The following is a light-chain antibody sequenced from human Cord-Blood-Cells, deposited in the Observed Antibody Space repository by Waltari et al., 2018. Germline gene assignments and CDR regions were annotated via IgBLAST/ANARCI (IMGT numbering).Light chain of an antibody. CDR2: AAS. CDR3: QQSYSTPLT. CDR1: QSISSY. Sequence: TQSPTSLSASVGDRVTITCRASQSISSYLNWYQQKPGKAPKLLIYAASSLQSGVPSRFSGSGSGTDFTLTISSLQPEDFATYYCQQSYSTPLTFGGGTKVEIK. V-gene: IGKV1-39*01. J-gene: IGKJ4*01.